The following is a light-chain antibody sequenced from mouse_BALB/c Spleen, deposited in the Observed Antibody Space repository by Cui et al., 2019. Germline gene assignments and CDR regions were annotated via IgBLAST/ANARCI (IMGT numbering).Light chain of an antibody. CDR1: ENIYSN. V-gene: IGKV12-46*01. CDR3: QHFWGTPFT. Sequence: DIQMTQYPASLSVSVGEPVTITCRASENIYSNLAWYQQKQGKSPQLLVYAATNLADGVPSRFSGSGSGTQYSLKINSLQSEDFGSYYCQHFWGTPFTFGSGTKLEIK. J-gene: IGKJ4*01. CDR2: AAT.